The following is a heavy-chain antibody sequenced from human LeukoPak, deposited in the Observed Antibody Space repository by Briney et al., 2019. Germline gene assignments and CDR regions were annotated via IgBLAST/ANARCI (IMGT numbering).Heavy chain of an antibody. CDR2: IYHSGKT. CDR1: GASISSSKW. V-gene: IGHV4-4*02. Sequence: SSGTLSLTCAVSGASISSSKWWSWVRQPPGKGLEWLGEIYHSGKTNYNPSLKSRVTISVDKSKNQFFLKLSSVTAADTAVYYCARRDWNYLYYYNYMDVWGKGTTVTVSS. CDR3: ARRDWNYLYYYNYMDV. J-gene: IGHJ6*03. D-gene: IGHD1-7*01.